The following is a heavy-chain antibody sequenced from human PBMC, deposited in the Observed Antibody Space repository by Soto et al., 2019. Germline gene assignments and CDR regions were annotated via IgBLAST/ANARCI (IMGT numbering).Heavy chain of an antibody. CDR2: MTSDMKTI. D-gene: IGHD6-19*01. V-gene: IGHV3-48*01. Sequence: EVQLVESGGGLVQPGGSLRLSCAASGFTFSVYSMNWIRQAPGKGLQWVSYMTSDMKTIHYADSVQGRFSISRDNAKNLVYLQMTSLIGEDTAVYYCARSVEGHFDYGGQGALVTVSS. CDR1: GFTFSVYS. CDR3: ARSVEGHFDY. J-gene: IGHJ4*02.